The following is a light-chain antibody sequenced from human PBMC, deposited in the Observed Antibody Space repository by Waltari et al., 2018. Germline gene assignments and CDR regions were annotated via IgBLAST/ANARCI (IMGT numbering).Light chain of an antibody. CDR1: QSVFSSSNDQNY. J-gene: IGKJ2*01. V-gene: IGKV4-1*01. Sequence: DIVMTQSPDSLAVSLGERATITCKSSQSVFSSSNDQNYLAWYHQKPGQPPKLLIYWASTREFGVPDRFSGSGSGTHFTLTITKLQPDDVGVYCCQQYYSAPMYTFGQGTKLEIK. CDR3: QQYYSAPMYT. CDR2: WAS.